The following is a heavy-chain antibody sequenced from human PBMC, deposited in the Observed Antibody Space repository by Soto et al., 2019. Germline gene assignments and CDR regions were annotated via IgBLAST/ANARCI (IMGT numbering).Heavy chain of an antibody. CDR3: ARAAATIFGPSYYMDV. J-gene: IGHJ6*03. CDR1: GFTFSSYW. V-gene: IGHV3-74*01. D-gene: IGHD3-3*01. CDR2: INSDGSST. Sequence: PGGSLRLSCAASGFTFSSYWMHWVRQAPGKGLVWVSRINSDGSSTSYADSVKGRFTISRDNAKNTLYLQMNSLRAEDTAVYYCARAAATIFGPSYYMDVWGKGTTVTVSS.